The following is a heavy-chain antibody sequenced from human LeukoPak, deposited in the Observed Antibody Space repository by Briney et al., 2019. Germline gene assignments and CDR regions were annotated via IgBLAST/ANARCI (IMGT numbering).Heavy chain of an antibody. CDR3: ARRGGIAAAAPGY. V-gene: IGHV4-30-4*07. D-gene: IGHD6-13*01. Sequence: SQTLSLTCAVSGGSISSGGYSWSWIRQPPGKGLEWIGYIYYSGSTYYNPSLKSRITISVDTSKHQFSLKLSSVTAADTAVYYCARRGGIAAAAPGYWGQGTLVTVSS. CDR1: GGSISSGGYS. CDR2: IYYSGST. J-gene: IGHJ4*02.